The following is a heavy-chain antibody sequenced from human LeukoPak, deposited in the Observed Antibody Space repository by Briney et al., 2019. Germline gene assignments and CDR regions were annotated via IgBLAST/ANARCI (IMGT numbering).Heavy chain of an antibody. CDR1: GGSISSSSYY. V-gene: IGHV4-39*01. J-gene: IGHJ5*02. CDR2: IYYSGST. CDR3: ARPVPSRLGWFDP. Sequence: PSETLSLTCTVSGGSISSSSYYWGWIRQPPGKGLEWIGSIYYSGSTYYNPSLKSRVTISVDTSKNQFSLKLSSVTASDTAVYYCARPVPSRLGWFDPWGQGTLVTVSS. D-gene: IGHD1-1*01.